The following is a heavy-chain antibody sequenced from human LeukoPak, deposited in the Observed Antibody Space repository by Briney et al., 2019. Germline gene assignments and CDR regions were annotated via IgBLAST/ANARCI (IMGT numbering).Heavy chain of an antibody. V-gene: IGHV3-23*01. CDR2: ISGSGGRT. J-gene: IGHJ4*02. CDR3: AKDWASDY. Sequence: GGSLRVSCAASGFTFSSYAMSWVCQAPGKGLEWVSTISGSGGRTYYADSVKGRFTISRDNSKNTLYLQMNSLRVEDTAAYYCAKDWASDYWGQGTLVTVSS. D-gene: IGHD3-16*01. CDR1: GFTFSSYA.